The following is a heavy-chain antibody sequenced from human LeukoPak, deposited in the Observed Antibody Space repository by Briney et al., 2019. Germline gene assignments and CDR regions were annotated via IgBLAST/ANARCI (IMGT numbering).Heavy chain of an antibody. CDR3: ARHVSTRGAPDY. D-gene: IGHD3-10*01. V-gene: IGHV4-59*01. Sequence: SETLSLTCTVSGASIYNNYWGWIRQSPGKGLEWIAYIYKRGGGTTDYNPSLESRVTISVDTSKSQFSLNLSSVTAADTAVYYCARHVSTRGAPDYWGQGTLVTVSS. J-gene: IGHJ4*02. CDR1: GASIYNNY. CDR2: IYKRGGGTT.